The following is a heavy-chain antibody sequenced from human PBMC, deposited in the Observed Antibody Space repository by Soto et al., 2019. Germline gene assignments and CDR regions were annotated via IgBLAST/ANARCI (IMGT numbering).Heavy chain of an antibody. J-gene: IGHJ4*02. CDR3: ARVGYTDSWTLDS. Sequence: QVQLVQSGAEVKKPGSSVKVSCKASGDTFSSSTLSWVRQGPGQGLEWMGRIIPIVGIANYAQKFQVRITINADKSTYTVDMELSSLKSEGTAVYYCARVGYTDSWTLDSWGQGTLVMVSS. CDR2: IIPIVGIA. D-gene: IGHD3-16*02. CDR1: GDTFSSST. V-gene: IGHV1-69*02.